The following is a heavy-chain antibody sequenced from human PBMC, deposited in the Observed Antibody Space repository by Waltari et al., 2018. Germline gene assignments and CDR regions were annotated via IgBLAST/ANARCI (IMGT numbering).Heavy chain of an antibody. J-gene: IGHJ5*02. D-gene: IGHD3-3*01. CDR3: ARYYGNGEGWLDP. CDR1: GGSISSGSYY. Sequence: QLQLQESGPGLVKPSETLSLTCTVSGGSISSGSYYWGWSRQPPGKGLESIGYISYSGTTYYNLSLKSRVTMSVDTSRDQYSLSLRSVAAADTAVYYCARYYGNGEGWLDPWGQGTLVTVSS. V-gene: IGHV4-39*07. CDR2: ISYSGTT.